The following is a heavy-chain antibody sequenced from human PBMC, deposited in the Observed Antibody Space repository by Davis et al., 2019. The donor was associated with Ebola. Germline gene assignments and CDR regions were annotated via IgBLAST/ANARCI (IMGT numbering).Heavy chain of an antibody. CDR1: GLTFSNFA. J-gene: IGHJ4*02. D-gene: IGHD1-1*01. V-gene: IGHV3-23*01. Sequence: PEGSLRLSCAASGLTFSNFAMSWVRQAPGKGLEWVSTISGSGGGTYYEESVRGRFTISRDNSRNTLYLQMNSLRDADTAVYYCGGAWKWGQGTLVTVSS. CDR2: ISGSGGGT. CDR3: GGAWK.